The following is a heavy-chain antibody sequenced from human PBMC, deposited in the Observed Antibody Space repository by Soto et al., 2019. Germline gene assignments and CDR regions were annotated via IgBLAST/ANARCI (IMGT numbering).Heavy chain of an antibody. Sequence: EVQLVESGGGFIYPGGSLRLSCAASGLSISNSWMNWVRQAPGKGLEWVGRITTNTEGGATDYVAAVKGRFPVSRDDSKNTLYLQMNILKTEHTAVYYCTTGSVEGVWGQGTTVTVYS. D-gene: IGHD2-15*01. V-gene: IGHV3-15*07. CDR1: GLSISNSW. CDR3: TTGSVEGV. J-gene: IGHJ6*02. CDR2: ITTNTEGGAT.